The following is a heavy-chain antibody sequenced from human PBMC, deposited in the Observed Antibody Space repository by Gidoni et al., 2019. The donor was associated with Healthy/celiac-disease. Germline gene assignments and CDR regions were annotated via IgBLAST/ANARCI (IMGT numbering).Heavy chain of an antibody. D-gene: IGHD4-17*01. Sequence: EVQLVESGGGLVKPGGSLRLSCAASVFTFSSYSMNWVRQAPGKGLEWVSSISSSSSYIYYADSVKGRFTISRDNAKNSLYLQMNSLRAEDTAVYYCARVALYGDYADYWGQGTLVTVSS. CDR1: VFTFSSYS. CDR2: ISSSSSYI. CDR3: ARVALYGDYADY. V-gene: IGHV3-21*01. J-gene: IGHJ4*02.